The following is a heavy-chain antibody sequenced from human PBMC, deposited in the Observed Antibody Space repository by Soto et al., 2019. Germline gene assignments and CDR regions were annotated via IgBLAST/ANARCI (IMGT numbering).Heavy chain of an antibody. CDR3: AKGFLVLMTVIRPDDAFDA. Sequence: PGGSLRLSCAASGFTFGNYGMNWVRQAPGKGLEWVSGISGGGGSTYYADSVKGRFTVSRDPSKSTVFLEMNSLRAEDTAVYYCAKGFLVLMTVIRPDDAFDAWGQGTLVTASS. J-gene: IGHJ3*01. D-gene: IGHD2-21*02. V-gene: IGHV3-23*01. CDR2: ISGGGGST. CDR1: GFTFGNYG.